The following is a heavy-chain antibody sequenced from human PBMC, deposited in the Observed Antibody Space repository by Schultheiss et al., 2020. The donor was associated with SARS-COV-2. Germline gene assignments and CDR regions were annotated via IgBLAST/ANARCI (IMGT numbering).Heavy chain of an antibody. Sequence: GSLRLSCAVYGGSFSGYYWSWIRQPPGKGLEWIGEINHSGSTNYNPSLKSRVTISVDTSKNQFSLKLSSVTAADTAVYYCAKPTLFGGRDYYYYYMDVWGKGTTVTVSS. J-gene: IGHJ6*03. V-gene: IGHV4-34*01. CDR3: AKPTLFGGRDYYYYYMDV. D-gene: IGHD2-15*01. CDR2: INHSGST. CDR1: GGSFSGYY.